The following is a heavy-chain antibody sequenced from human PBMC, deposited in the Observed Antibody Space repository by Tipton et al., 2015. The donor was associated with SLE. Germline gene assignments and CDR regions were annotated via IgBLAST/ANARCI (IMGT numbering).Heavy chain of an antibody. Sequence: TLSLTCTVSGGSIRNYYWSWIRQPAGKGLEWIGRLYPSGGTNYNPALKSRVTISLDTTMTHFSLIFSCVTAADTAVYYCAKDRFISSGFPKACYYYMDVWGKGTTVTISS. CDR3: AKDRFISSGFPKACYYYMDV. J-gene: IGHJ6*03. CDR2: LYPSGGT. D-gene: IGHD3-10*01. CDR1: GGSIRNYY. V-gene: IGHV4-4*07.